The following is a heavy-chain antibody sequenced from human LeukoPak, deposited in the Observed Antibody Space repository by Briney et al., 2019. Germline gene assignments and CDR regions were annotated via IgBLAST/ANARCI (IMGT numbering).Heavy chain of an antibody. Sequence: SEXLSLTCTVSGGSISSGSYYWSWHRQPAGKGLEWIGRIYTSGSTNYNPSLKSGVTISEETTKKQFSLKLSSVTAADTAVYYCARVSSWDAFDIWGQGTMVTVSS. CDR3: ARVSSWDAFDI. CDR2: IYTSGST. D-gene: IGHD6-13*01. CDR1: GGSISSGSYY. J-gene: IGHJ3*02. V-gene: IGHV4-61*02.